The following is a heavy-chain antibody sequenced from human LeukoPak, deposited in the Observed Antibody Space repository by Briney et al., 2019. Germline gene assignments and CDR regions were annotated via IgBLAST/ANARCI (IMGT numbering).Heavy chain of an antibody. D-gene: IGHD1-26*01. CDR3: AMAVVGATSFDY. J-gene: IGHJ4*02. CDR2: ISSSSSYI. CDR1: GFTFSSFS. Sequence: GGSLRLSCAASGFTFSSFSMNWVRQAPGKGLEWVSSISSSSSYIYYADSVKGRFTISRDNAKNSLYLQMNSLRAEDTAVYYCAMAVVGATSFDYWGQGTLVTVSS. V-gene: IGHV3-21*01.